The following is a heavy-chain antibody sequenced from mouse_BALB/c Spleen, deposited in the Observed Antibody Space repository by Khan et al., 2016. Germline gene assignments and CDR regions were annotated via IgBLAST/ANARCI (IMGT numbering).Heavy chain of an antibody. CDR2: ISSGGSNT. CDR3: ARQVDDGYYC. J-gene: IGHJ2*01. CDR1: GFTFSSYA. D-gene: IGHD2-3*01. V-gene: IGHV5-9-3*01. Sequence: EVELVESGGGLVKPGGSLKLSCAASGFTFSSYAMSWVRQTPEKRLEWVATISSGGSNTYYPDSVKGRFTISRDNAKNTLYLQMSRLRSEDTAMXYCARQVDDGYYCWGQGTTLAVSS.